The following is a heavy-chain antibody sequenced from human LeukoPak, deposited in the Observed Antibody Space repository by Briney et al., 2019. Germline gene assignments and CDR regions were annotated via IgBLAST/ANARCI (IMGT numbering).Heavy chain of an antibody. CDR3: ARGRYSSGYWRDFDY. CDR1: GGSISSSSYY. Sequence: SETLSLTCTVSGGSISSSSYYWGWIRQPPGKGLEWIGSIYYSGSTYYNPSLKSRVTISVDTSKNQFSLKLSSVTAADTAVYYCARGRYSSGYWRDFDYWGQGTLVTVSS. CDR2: IYYSGST. J-gene: IGHJ4*02. V-gene: IGHV4-39*07. D-gene: IGHD5-18*01.